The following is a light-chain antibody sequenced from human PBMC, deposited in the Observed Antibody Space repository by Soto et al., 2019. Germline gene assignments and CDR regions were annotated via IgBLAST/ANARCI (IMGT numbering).Light chain of an antibody. CDR2: GAA. Sequence: EIVLTQSPGTLSLSPGERATLSCRASQSVSSSFLSWYQQKPHPAPSLLIYGAASRATGIPDRFSGSGSWTDVTITISRLEHEDFSVYYCQQYGSSRLTFGGGTKVEIK. J-gene: IGKJ4*01. CDR3: QQYGSSRLT. V-gene: IGKV3-20*01. CDR1: QSVSSSF.